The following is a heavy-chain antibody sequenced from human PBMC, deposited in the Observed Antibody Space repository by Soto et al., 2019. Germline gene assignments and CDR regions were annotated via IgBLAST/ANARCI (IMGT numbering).Heavy chain of an antibody. V-gene: IGHV1-18*01. D-gene: IGHD6-19*01. Sequence: QVQLVQSGAEVKKPGASVKVSCKASGYTFTSYGISWVRQAPGQGLEWMGWISAYNGNTNYAQKLQGRVTMTTDTSTSTAYTELRSLRSDDTAVYYCARDEAPSSGWYADAFDIWGQGTMVTVSS. J-gene: IGHJ3*02. CDR3: ARDEAPSSGWYADAFDI. CDR1: GYTFTSYG. CDR2: ISAYNGNT.